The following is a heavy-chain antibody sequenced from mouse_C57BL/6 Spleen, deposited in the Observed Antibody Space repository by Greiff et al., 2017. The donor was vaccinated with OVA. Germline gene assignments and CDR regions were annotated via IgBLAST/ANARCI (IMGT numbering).Heavy chain of an antibody. Sequence: QVQLQQPGAELVKPGASVKMSCKASGYTFTSYWITWVKQRPGQGLEWIGDIYPGSGSTNYNEKFKSKATLTVDTSSSTAYLQLSSLTSEDSAVYYCARGGYYGSSYYFDYWGQGTTLTVSS. D-gene: IGHD1-1*01. V-gene: IGHV1-55*01. CDR3: ARGGYYGSSYYFDY. CDR2: IYPGSGST. J-gene: IGHJ2*01. CDR1: GYTFTSYW.